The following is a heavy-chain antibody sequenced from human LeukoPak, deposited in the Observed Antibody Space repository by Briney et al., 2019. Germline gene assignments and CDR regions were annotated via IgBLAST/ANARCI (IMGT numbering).Heavy chain of an antibody. CDR3: ARGAVAGLAYYFDY. Sequence: NPSETLSLTCAVYGGSFSGYYWSWIRQPPGKGLEWIGEINHSGSTNYNPSLKSRVTISVDTSKNQFSLKLRSVTAADTAVYYCARGAVAGLAYYFDYWGQGTLVTVSS. V-gene: IGHV4-34*01. J-gene: IGHJ4*02. CDR2: INHSGST. CDR1: GGSFSGYY. D-gene: IGHD6-19*01.